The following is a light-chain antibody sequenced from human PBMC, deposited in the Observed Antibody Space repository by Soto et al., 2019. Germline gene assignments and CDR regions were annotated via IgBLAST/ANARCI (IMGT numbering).Light chain of an antibody. CDR3: LQLYNYPRT. CDR1: QAIRSD. J-gene: IGKJ1*01. Sequence: IQMTQSPSTLSASVGDRVTITCRAGQAIRSDLAWYQQKPGMAPKFLIFDASNLQRGVPARFCGSGSGIDFSLTISRLQPEDFATYYCLQLYNYPRTFGQGTKV. CDR2: DAS. V-gene: IGKV1-6*01.